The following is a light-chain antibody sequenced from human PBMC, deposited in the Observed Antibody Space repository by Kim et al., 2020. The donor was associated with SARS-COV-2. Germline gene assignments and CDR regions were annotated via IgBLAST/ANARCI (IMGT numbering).Light chain of an antibody. V-gene: IGLV7-46*01. CDR1: TGTVTTGHY. CDR2: DTS. CDR3: SLSYSGARLV. Sequence: QAVVTQEPSLTVSPGGTVTLTCGSSTGTVTTGHYPYWFQQKPGQAPRTLIYDTSNIHSWTPARFSGSLLGGKAALTLSGAQPEDEADYYCSLSYSGARLVFGGGTQLIVL. J-gene: IGLJ2*01.